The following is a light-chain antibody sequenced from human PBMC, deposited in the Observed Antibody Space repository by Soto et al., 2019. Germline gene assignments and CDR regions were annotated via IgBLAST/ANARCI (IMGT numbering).Light chain of an antibody. CDR2: KAS. Sequence: DIQLTQSPSTLSASVGDTITITCRASQSINTWLAWYQQRPGKAPKLLIYKASSLKGGVPSRFSGSGSGTEFTLTISSLQPDDFGTYYCQQYDTSPLTFGGGTKVEVK. V-gene: IGKV1-5*03. CDR1: QSINTW. J-gene: IGKJ4*01. CDR3: QQYDTSPLT.